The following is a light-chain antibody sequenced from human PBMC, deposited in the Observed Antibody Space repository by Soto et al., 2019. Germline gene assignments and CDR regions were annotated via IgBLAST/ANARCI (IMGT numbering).Light chain of an antibody. CDR2: AAS. CDR3: QQLNTYPST. J-gene: IGKJ4*01. CDR1: QDISSY. Sequence: DIQMTQSPSTLSGSVGDRVTITCRASQDISSYLGWYQQKPGKAPKLLIYAASTLQRGVPSRFSGSGSGTDFTLTISSLQPEDFATYYCQQLNTYPSTFGGGTKVDIK. V-gene: IGKV1-9*01.